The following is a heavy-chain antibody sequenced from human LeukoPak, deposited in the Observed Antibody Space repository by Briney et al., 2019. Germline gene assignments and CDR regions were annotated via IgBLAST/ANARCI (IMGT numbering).Heavy chain of an antibody. V-gene: IGHV3-30*03. CDR3: ARSDRNQELYYYYYGMDV. Sequence: GGSLRLSCAASGFTFSSYSMNWVRQAPGKGLEWVAVISYDGSNKYYADSVKGRFTISRDNSKNTLYLQMNSLRAEDTAVYYCARSDRNQELYYYYYGMDVWGQGTTVTVSS. D-gene: IGHD1-14*01. J-gene: IGHJ6*02. CDR1: GFTFSSYS. CDR2: ISYDGSNK.